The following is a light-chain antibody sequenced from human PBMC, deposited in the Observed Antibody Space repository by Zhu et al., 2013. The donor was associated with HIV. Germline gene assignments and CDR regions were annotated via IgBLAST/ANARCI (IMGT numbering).Light chain of an antibody. CDR3: QHRLDWPWT. V-gene: IGKV3D-15*01. Sequence: EIVMTQSPATLSVSPAERATLSCRANQSVGDNLAWYQQKPGQAPRLLIYGASTRATGVPDRFSGRGSGTDFTLTVSRLEPEDFAVYYCQHRLDWPWTFGQGTKVEIK. CDR1: QSVGDN. J-gene: IGKJ1*01. CDR2: GAS.